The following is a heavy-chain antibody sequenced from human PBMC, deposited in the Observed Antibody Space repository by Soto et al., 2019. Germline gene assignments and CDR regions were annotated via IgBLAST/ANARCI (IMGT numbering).Heavy chain of an antibody. Sequence: ASVKVSCKASGGTFSSYAISWVRQAPGQGLEWMGGIIPIFGTANYAQKFQGRVTITADESTSTAYMELSSLRSEDTAVYYCASLAYCGGDCYTNLYFDYWGQGTLVTVS. CDR3: ASLAYCGGDCYTNLYFDY. J-gene: IGHJ4*02. CDR2: IIPIFGTA. D-gene: IGHD2-21*02. V-gene: IGHV1-69*13. CDR1: GGTFSSYA.